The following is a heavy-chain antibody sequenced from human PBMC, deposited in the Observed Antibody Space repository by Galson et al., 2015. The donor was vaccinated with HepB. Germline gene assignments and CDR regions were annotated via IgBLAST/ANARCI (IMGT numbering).Heavy chain of an antibody. CDR1: GFTFSSYW. D-gene: IGHD3-10*01. CDR3: ARDYQYMVRGVIIHYYYYMDV. J-gene: IGHJ6*03. Sequence: SLRLSCAASGFTFSSYWMSWVRQAPGKGLEWVANIKQDGSEKYYVDSVKGRFTISRDNAKNSLYLQMNSLRAEDTAVYYCARDYQYMVRGVIIHYYYYMDVWGKGTTVTVSS. V-gene: IGHV3-7*01. CDR2: IKQDGSEK.